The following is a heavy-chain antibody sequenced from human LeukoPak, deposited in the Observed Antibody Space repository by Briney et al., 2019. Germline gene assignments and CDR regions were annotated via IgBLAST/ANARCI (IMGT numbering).Heavy chain of an antibody. Sequence: PSETLSLTCAVYGGSFSGYYWSWIRQPPGKGLEWIGEINHSGSTNYNPSLKSRVTISVDTSKNQFSLKLSSVTAADTAVYYCASSLYYYDSRDAFDIWGQGTMVTVSS. CDR2: INHSGST. CDR1: GGSFSGYY. V-gene: IGHV4-34*01. D-gene: IGHD3-22*01. J-gene: IGHJ3*02. CDR3: ASSLYYYDSRDAFDI.